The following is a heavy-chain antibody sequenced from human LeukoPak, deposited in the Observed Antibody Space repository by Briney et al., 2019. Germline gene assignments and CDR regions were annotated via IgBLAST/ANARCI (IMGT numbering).Heavy chain of an antibody. J-gene: IGHJ4*02. D-gene: IGHD3-22*01. CDR3: ADGVVITK. CDR1: GGSFSGYY. CDR2: INHSGST. Sequence: SETLSLTCAVYGGSFSGYYRSWIRQPPGKGLEWIGEINHSGSTNYNPSLKSRVTISVDTSKNQFSLKLSSVTAADTAVYYCADGVVITKWGQGTLVTVSS. V-gene: IGHV4-34*01.